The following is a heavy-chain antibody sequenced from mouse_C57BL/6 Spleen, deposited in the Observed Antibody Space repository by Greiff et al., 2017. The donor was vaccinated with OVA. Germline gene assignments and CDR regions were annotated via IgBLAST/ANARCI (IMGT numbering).Heavy chain of an antibody. V-gene: IGHV14-2*01. D-gene: IGHD1-2*01. CDR3: ARRITTAPGAMDY. CDR1: GFNIKDYY. J-gene: IGHJ4*01. Sequence: EVQLQESGAELVKPGASVKLSCTASGFNIKDYYMHWVKQRTEQGLEWIGRIDPEDGETKYAQKFQGKATITADTSSNTAYLQLSSLTSEDTAVYYCARRITTAPGAMDYWGQGTSVTVSS. CDR2: IDPEDGET.